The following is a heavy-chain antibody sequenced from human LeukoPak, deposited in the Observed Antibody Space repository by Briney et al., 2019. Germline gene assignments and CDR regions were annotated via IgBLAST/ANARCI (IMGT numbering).Heavy chain of an antibody. J-gene: IGHJ4*02. CDR2: ISGSGSRT. V-gene: IGHV3-23*01. CDR1: GFSFGNYA. CDR3: GKDERGYDCNIDN. Sequence: PGGSLRLSCAASGFSFGNYAMSWVRQAPGKGLEWVSSISGSGSRTYYADSVKGRFTISRDNPKNSLYLQMNRLRADDAAVYYCGKDERGYDCNIDNWGQGTLVTVSS. D-gene: IGHD5-12*01.